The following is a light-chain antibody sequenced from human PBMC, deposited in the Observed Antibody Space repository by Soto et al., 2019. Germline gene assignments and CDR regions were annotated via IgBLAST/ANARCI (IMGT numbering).Light chain of an antibody. V-gene: IGKV3-20*01. CDR1: QSVSSSD. J-gene: IGKJ2*01. Sequence: EIVLTQSPATLSSFPGDRVTLSCRASQSVSSSDLAWYQQKPGQAPRLLIYGTSSRATGVPDRFSGSGSGTDFTLTISRLEPEDFAVYYCQQSGSSPPYTFGQGTKLEIK. CDR3: QQSGSSPPYT. CDR2: GTS.